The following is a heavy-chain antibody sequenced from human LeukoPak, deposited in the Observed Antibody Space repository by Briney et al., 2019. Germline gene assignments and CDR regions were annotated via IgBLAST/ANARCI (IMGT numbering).Heavy chain of an antibody. CDR2: IRDEGSNK. J-gene: IGHJ4*02. CDR3: AKAPVTTCRGAYCYPFDY. CDR1: GFTFSSYG. D-gene: IGHD2-21*01. V-gene: IGHV3-30*02. Sequence: GGSLRLSCAASGFTFSSYGMHWVRQAPDKGLEWLAFIRDEGSNKYYADSVKGRFTISRDSSKNTLFLQMNRLRPEDAAVYYCAKAPVTTCRGAYCYPFDYWGQGTLVTVSS.